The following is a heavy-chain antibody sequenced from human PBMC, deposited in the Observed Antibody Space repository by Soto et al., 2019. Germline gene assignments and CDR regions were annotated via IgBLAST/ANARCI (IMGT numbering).Heavy chain of an antibody. V-gene: IGHV4-59*01. CDR1: GGSISSYY. J-gene: IGHJ6*02. Sequence: QVQLQESGPGLVKPSETLSLTCTVSGGSISSYYWSWIRQPPGKGLEWIGYIYYSGSTNYNPSLTSRVTIPVDTSKNQFSLKRSPVTAADTAVYYCARDFGRRDDVDTAMVQNDNYYYYGMDVWGQGTTVTVSS. D-gene: IGHD5-18*01. CDR2: IYYSGST. CDR3: ARDFGRRDDVDTAMVQNDNYYYYGMDV.